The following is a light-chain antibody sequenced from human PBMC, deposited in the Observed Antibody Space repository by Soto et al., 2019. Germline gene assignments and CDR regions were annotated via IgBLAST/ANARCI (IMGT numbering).Light chain of an antibody. V-gene: IGLV1-44*01. J-gene: IGLJ3*02. Sequence: QSAMTQPPSASGTPGQRVTTSCSGSSSNIGSHTVNWYQQLPGSAPRLLIYSNSLRPSGVPDRFSGSKSGTSASLAISGLQSEDEADYYCATWDDSLNGRVFGGGTKVTVL. CDR2: SNS. CDR3: ATWDDSLNGRV. CDR1: SSNIGSHT.